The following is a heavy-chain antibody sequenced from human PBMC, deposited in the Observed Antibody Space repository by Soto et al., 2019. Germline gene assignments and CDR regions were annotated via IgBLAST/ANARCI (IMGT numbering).Heavy chain of an antibody. CDR2: IIPIFGTA. V-gene: IGHV1-69*13. J-gene: IGHJ1*01. D-gene: IGHD6-19*01. CDR1: GGTFSSYA. Sequence: SVKVSCKASGGTFSSYAISWVRQAPGQGLEWMGGIIPIFGTANYAQKFQGRVTITADESTSTAYMELSSLRSEDTAVYYCAREGRPYSSGWQATEYFQHWGQGTLVTVSS. CDR3: AREGRPYSSGWQATEYFQH.